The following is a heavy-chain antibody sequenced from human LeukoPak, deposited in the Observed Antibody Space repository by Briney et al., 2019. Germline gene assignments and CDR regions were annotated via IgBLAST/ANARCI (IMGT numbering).Heavy chain of an antibody. Sequence: ASVKVSCKASGYTFTSYAISWVRQAPGQGLEWMGWISAYNGNTNYAQKLQGRVTVTTDTSTSTVYMELSSLRSEDTAVYYCARDYSSSWPRRYFDYWGQGTLVTVSS. V-gene: IGHV1-18*01. CDR1: GYTFTSYA. J-gene: IGHJ4*02. CDR2: ISAYNGNT. D-gene: IGHD6-13*01. CDR3: ARDYSSSWPRRYFDY.